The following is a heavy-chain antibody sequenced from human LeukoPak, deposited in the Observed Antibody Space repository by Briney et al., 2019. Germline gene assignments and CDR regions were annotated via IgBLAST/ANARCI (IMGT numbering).Heavy chain of an antibody. Sequence: GGSLRLSCAASGFTFDDYGMSWVRQVPGKGLEWVSAVNWNGDGTGYADSVKGRFTVSRDNAKNYVYLQMNSLRAEDTALYYCARGSPTVTSIYKYYYVDVWGKGTMVTVSS. V-gene: IGHV3-20*04. CDR3: ARGSPTVTSIYKYYYVDV. CDR2: VNWNGDGT. CDR1: GFTFDDYG. D-gene: IGHD4-11*01. J-gene: IGHJ6*03.